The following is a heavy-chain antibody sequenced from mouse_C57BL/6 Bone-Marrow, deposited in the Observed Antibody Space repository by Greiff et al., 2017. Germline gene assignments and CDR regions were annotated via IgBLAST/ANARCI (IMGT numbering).Heavy chain of an antibody. D-gene: IGHD2-2*01. CDR1: GYTFTDYN. V-gene: IGHV1-22*01. Sequence: VQLKQSGPELVKPGASVTMSCKASGYTFTDYNMHWVKQSHGKSLEWIGYINPNNGGTSYTQKFKGKATLTVNKSSSTADMELRSLTSADSAVYYCANDLLWLRRYYYDMDYWGQGTSVTVSS. CDR2: INPNNGGT. J-gene: IGHJ4*01. CDR3: ANDLLWLRRYYYDMDY.